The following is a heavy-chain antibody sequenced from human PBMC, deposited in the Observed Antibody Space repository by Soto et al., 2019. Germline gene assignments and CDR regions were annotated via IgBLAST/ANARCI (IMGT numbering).Heavy chain of an antibody. Sequence: PSETLSLTCTVSGGSISSGDYYWSWIRQPPAKGLEWIGYIYYSGSTYYNPSLKSRVTISVDTSKNQFSLKLSSVTAADTAVYYCARATIVLVPAAMVSHWFDPWGQGTLVTVSS. V-gene: IGHV4-30-4*01. J-gene: IGHJ5*02. D-gene: IGHD2-2*01. CDR1: GGSISSGDYY. CDR2: IYYSGST. CDR3: ARATIVLVPAAMVSHWFDP.